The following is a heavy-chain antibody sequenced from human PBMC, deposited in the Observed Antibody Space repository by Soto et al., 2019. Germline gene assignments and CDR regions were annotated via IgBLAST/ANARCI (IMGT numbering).Heavy chain of an antibody. CDR1: GGSISSYY. CDR2: IYYSGST. CDR3: ARLLWSNSNWFDP. D-gene: IGHD3-10*01. Sequence: SETLSLTCTVSGGSISSYYWSWIQQPPGKGLEWIGYIYYSGSTNYNPSLKSRVTISVDTSKNQFSLKLSSVTAADTAVYYCARLLWSNSNWFDPWGQGTLVTVSS. V-gene: IGHV4-59*08. J-gene: IGHJ5*02.